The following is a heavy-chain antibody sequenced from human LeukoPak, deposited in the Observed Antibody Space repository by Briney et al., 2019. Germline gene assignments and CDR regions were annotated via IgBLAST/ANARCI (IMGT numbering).Heavy chain of an antibody. CDR3: ARHVYGEYGPGDY. CDR2: IRNSGNT. V-gene: IGHV4-39*01. CDR1: GGSFSSSSHF. Sequence: SETLSLTCTVSGGSFSSSSHFWGWLRQPPGRGLEWIGSIRNSGNTYYSPSLKSRVTISVGTSKSQFSLKLSSVTAADTAVYYCARHVYGEYGPGDYWGQGILVTVSS. J-gene: IGHJ4*02. D-gene: IGHD4-17*01.